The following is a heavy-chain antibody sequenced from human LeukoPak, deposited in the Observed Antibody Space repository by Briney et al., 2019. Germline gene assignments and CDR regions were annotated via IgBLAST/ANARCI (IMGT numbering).Heavy chain of an antibody. V-gene: IGHV4-39*07. CDR1: GGSISSSSCY. CDR2: IYYSGST. D-gene: IGHD6-19*01. Sequence: PSETLSLTCTVSGGSISSSSCYWGWIRQPPGKGLEWIGSIYYSGSTYYNPSLKSRVTISVDTSKNQFSLKLSSVTAADTAVYYCARGRLARSPYFDYWGQGTLVTVSS. J-gene: IGHJ4*02. CDR3: ARGRLARSPYFDY.